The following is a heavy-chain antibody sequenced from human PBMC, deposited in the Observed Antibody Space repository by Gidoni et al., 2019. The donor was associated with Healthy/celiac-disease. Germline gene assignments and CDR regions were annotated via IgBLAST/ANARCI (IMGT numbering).Heavy chain of an antibody. D-gene: IGHD2-2*01. CDR1: GGSFSGYY. J-gene: IGHJ6*02. CDR2: INHSGST. Sequence: QVQLQQWGAGLLTPSETLSLTCAVYGGSFSGYYWSWIRQPPGKGLEWIGEINHSGSTNYNPSLKSRVTISVDTSKNQFSLKLSSVTAADTAVYYCARGLVLFGSPSGAQLFPYYYGMDVWGQGTTVTVSS. CDR3: ARGLVLFGSPSGAQLFPYYYGMDV. V-gene: IGHV4-34*01.